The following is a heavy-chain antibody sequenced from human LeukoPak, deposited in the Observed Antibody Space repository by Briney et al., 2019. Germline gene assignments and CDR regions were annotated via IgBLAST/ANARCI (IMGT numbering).Heavy chain of an antibody. CDR2: IYYSGST. J-gene: IGHJ4*02. CDR1: GGSISRYY. CDR3: ARHYDSSDYPIDY. Sequence: SETLSLTCTVSGGSISRYYRSWIRQPPGKGLEWIGYIYYSGSTNYNPSLKSRVTISADTSKNQFSLKVSSVTAADTAVYYRARHYDSSDYPIDYWGQGTLVTVSS. D-gene: IGHD3-22*01. V-gene: IGHV4-59*01.